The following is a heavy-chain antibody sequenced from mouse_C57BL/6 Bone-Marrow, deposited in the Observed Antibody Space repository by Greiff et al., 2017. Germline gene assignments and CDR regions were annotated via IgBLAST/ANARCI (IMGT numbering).Heavy chain of an antibody. CDR2: IDPETGGT. CDR1: GYTFTDYE. Sequence: QVQLKQSGAELVRPGASVTLSCKASGYTFTDYEMHWVKQTPVHGLEWIGAIDPETGGTAYNQKFKGKAILTADKSSSTAYMELRSLTSEASAVYYCTRSIYYDIAYWGQGTLVTVSA. J-gene: IGHJ3*01. D-gene: IGHD2-4*01. CDR3: TRSIYYDIAY. V-gene: IGHV1-15*01.